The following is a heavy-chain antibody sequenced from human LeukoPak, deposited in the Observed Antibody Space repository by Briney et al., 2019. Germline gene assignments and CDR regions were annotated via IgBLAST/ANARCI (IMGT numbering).Heavy chain of an antibody. CDR3: ARGKRSIFGVVIMDYYYYYMDV. CDR2: IYYSGST. D-gene: IGHD3-3*01. V-gene: IGHV4-59*01. Sequence: PSETLSLTCTVSGGSISSYYWSWIRQPPGKGLEWIGYIYYSGSTNYNPSLKSRVTISVDTSKNQFSLKLSSVTAADTAVHYCARGKRSIFGVVIMDYYYYYMDVWGKGTTVTVSS. J-gene: IGHJ6*03. CDR1: GGSISSYY.